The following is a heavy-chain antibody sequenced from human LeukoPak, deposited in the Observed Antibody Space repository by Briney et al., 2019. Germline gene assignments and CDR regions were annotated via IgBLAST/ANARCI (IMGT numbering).Heavy chain of an antibody. Sequence: GESLQISCKGSGYSFTSYWIGWVRQMPGKGLEWMGIIYPGDSDTRYSPSFQGQVTISADKSISTAYLQWSSLKASDTAMYYCARSPFEGYCSSTSCPYFDYWGQGTLVTVSS. V-gene: IGHV5-51*01. D-gene: IGHD2-2*01. CDR3: ARSPFEGYCSSTSCPYFDY. J-gene: IGHJ4*02. CDR1: GYSFTSYW. CDR2: IYPGDSDT.